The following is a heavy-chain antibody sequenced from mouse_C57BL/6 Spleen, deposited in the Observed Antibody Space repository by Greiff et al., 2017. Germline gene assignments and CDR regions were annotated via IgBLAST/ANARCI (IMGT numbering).Heavy chain of an antibody. D-gene: IGHD1-1*01. CDR2: IRNKANGYTT. Sequence: EVKLVESGGGLVQPGGSLSLSCAASGFTFTDYYMSWVRQPPGKALEWLGFIRNKANGYTTEYSASVKGRFTISRDNSQSILYLQMNALRAEDSATYYCARVRLDPMDYWGQGTSVTVSS. CDR3: ARVRLDPMDY. J-gene: IGHJ4*01. V-gene: IGHV7-3*01. CDR1: GFTFTDYY.